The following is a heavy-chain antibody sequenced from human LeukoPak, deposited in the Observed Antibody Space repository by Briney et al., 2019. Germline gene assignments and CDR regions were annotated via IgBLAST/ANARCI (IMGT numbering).Heavy chain of an antibody. J-gene: IGHJ3*01. CDR1: GSLFATYW. V-gene: IGHV5-51*01. D-gene: IGHD5-12*01. CDR3: ARRVSSSGFDAFDV. Sequence: GESLEISCQGSGSLFATYWIGWVRQLPGKGLEWMGINYPGDSDTTYSPSFQGQVTISADKSISTAYLQWSSLKASDTAMYYCARRVSSSGFDAFDVWGQGTMVTVSS. CDR2: NYPGDSDT.